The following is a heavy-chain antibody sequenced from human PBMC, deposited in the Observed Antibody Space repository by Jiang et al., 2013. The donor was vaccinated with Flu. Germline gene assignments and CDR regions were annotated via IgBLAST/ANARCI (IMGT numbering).Heavy chain of an antibody. V-gene: IGHV5-51*01. CDR3: ARHEIRGSYLYGFDY. D-gene: IGHD1-26*01. CDR1: GYSFTSYW. Sequence: AEVKKPGESLKISCKGSGYSFTSYWIGWVRQMPGKGLEWMGIIYPGDSDTRYSPSFQGQVTISADKSISTAYLQWSSLKASDTAMYYCARHEIRGSYLYGFDYWGQGTLVTVSS. CDR2: IYPGDSDT. J-gene: IGHJ4*02.